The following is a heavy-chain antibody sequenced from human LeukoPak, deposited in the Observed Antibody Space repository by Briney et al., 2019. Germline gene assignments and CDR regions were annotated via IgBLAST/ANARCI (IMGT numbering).Heavy chain of an antibody. V-gene: IGHV4-59*08. CDR2: IYYSGST. D-gene: IGHD6-13*01. J-gene: IGHJ1*01. Sequence: SETLSLTCTVSGGSISSYYWSWIRQPPGKGLEWIGYIYYSGSTNYNPSLKSRVTISVDTSKNQFSLKLSSVTAADTAVYYCARSWGSIAAAGTYFQRWGQGTLVTVSS. CDR1: GGSISSYY. CDR3: ARSWGSIAAAGTYFQR.